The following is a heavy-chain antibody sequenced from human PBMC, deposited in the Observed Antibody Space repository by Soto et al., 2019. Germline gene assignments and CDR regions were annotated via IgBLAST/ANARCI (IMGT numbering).Heavy chain of an antibody. J-gene: IGHJ5*02. D-gene: IGHD6-13*01. CDR1: GGSISSYY. CDR3: ARDRYSSSWYSNWFDP. Sequence: SETPSLTCTVSGGSISSYYWSWIRQPPGKGLEWIGYIYYSGSTNYNPSLKSRVTISVDTSKNQFSLKPSSVTAADTAVYYCARDRYSSSWYSNWFDPWGQGTLVTVS. CDR2: IYYSGST. V-gene: IGHV4-59*01.